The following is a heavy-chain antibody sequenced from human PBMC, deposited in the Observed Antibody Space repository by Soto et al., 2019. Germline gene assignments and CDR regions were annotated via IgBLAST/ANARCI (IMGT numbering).Heavy chain of an antibody. D-gene: IGHD1-1*01. J-gene: IGHJ6*02. Sequence: SVKVSCKASGGTFSSYAISWVRQAPGQGLEWMGGIIPIFGTANYAQKFQGRVTITADESTSTAYMELSSLRSEDTAVYYCAREVGTTGTSDYYYYYGMDVWGQGTTVTV. CDR3: AREVGTTGTSDYYYYYGMDV. CDR1: GGTFSSYA. CDR2: IIPIFGTA. V-gene: IGHV1-69*13.